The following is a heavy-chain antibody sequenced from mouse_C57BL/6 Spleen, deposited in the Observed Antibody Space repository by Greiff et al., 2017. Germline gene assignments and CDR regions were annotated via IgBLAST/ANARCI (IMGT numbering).Heavy chain of an antibody. J-gene: IGHJ3*01. D-gene: IGHD2-2*01. CDR2: IYPGDGDT. V-gene: IGHV1-82*01. Sequence: QVQLQQSGPELVKPGASVKISCKASGYAFSSSWMNWVKQRPGKGLEWIGRIYPGDGDTNYNGKFKGKATLAADKSSSTAYMQLSSLTSEDSAVYCCARSTMVTPGFAYWGQGTLVTVSA. CDR1: GYAFSSSW. CDR3: ARSTMVTPGFAY.